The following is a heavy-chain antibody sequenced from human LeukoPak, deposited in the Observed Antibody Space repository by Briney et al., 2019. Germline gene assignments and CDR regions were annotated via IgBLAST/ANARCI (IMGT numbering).Heavy chain of an antibody. J-gene: IGHJ6*03. CDR2: IPYDGSNK. D-gene: IGHD6-6*01. Sequence: PGGSLRLSCAASGFTFSSYAMHWVRQAPGKGLEWVAVIPYDGSNKYYADSVKGRFTISRDNSKNTLYLQMNSLRAEDTAVYYCARDGPWGSDIAARRRGAYYYYYYYMDVWGKGTTVTVSS. CDR3: ARDGPWGSDIAARRRGAYYYYYYYMDV. V-gene: IGHV3-30*04. CDR1: GFTFSSYA.